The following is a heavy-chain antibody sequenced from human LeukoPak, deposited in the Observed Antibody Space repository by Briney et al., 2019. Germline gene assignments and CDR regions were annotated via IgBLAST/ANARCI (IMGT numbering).Heavy chain of an antibody. CDR1: GFTFSSYG. Sequence: GGTLRLSCAASGFTFSSYGMSWVRQAPGRGLEWVSAISTTGGTTYYADSVRGRFTISRDNSRNTLYLQMNSLRAEDTAIYYCAKNGDRGAYCSGGTCYPYYYYYMDVWGKGTTVTISS. V-gene: IGHV3-23*01. CDR3: AKNGDRGAYCSGGTCYPYYYYYMDV. CDR2: ISTTGGTT. D-gene: IGHD2-15*01. J-gene: IGHJ6*03.